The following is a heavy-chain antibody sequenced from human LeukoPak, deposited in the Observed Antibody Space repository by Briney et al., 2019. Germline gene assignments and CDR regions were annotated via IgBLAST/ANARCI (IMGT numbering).Heavy chain of an antibody. Sequence: GGSLRLSCAASGFTFSRYWMSWVRQAPGKGLEWVANIKEDGSEKYYVESVKGRFTISRDNAEKSLYLQMNSLRGEDTAVYYCARDQVLAMIGVLQGAFDIWGQGTVVTVSS. CDR3: ARDQVLAMIGVLQGAFDI. D-gene: IGHD3-22*01. CDR1: GFTFSRYW. J-gene: IGHJ3*02. V-gene: IGHV3-7*01. CDR2: IKEDGSEK.